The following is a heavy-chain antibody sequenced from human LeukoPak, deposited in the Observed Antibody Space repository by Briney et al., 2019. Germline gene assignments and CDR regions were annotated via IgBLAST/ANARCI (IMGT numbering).Heavy chain of an antibody. J-gene: IGHJ4*02. CDR1: GGSISSYY. V-gene: IGHV4-59*08. CDR3: AYMGSGWGFDY. D-gene: IGHD6-19*01. CDR2: IYYSGST. Sequence: PSETLSLTCTVSGGSISSYYWSWIRQPPGKGLEWIGYIYYSGSTNYNPSLKSRVTISVDTSKNQFSLKLSSVTAADTAVYYCAYMGSGWGFDYWGQGTLVTVSS.